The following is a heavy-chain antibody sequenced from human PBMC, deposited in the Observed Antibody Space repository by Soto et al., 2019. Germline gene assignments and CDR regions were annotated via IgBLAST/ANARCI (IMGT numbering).Heavy chain of an antibody. J-gene: IGHJ3*02. V-gene: IGHV1-69*13. D-gene: IGHD4-17*01. CDR1: GGTFSSYA. Sequence: GASVKVSCKASGGTFSSYAISWVRQAPGQGLEWTGGIIPIFGTANYAQKFQGRVTITADESTSTAYMELSSLRSEDTAVYYCARDRATVTTYGFDIWGQGTMVTV. CDR2: IIPIFGTA. CDR3: ARDRATVTTYGFDI.